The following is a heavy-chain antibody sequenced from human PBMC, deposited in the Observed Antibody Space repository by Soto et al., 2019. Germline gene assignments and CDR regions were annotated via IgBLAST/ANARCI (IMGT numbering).Heavy chain of an antibody. J-gene: IGHJ4*01. D-gene: IGHD1-26*01. CDR2: VKSKADGGSG. CDR3: TTDSRTTLPEIRFDY. V-gene: IGHV3-15*07. CDR1: GFPFNNSL. Sequence: EGSLRLSCAASGFPFNNSLINWVRQVPGKGLEWVGRVKSKADGGSGDYAAPVKGRFVVSRDDSKDIVYLQMNSLKIEDTGVYYCTTDSRTTLPEIRFDYWGHGTQVTVSS.